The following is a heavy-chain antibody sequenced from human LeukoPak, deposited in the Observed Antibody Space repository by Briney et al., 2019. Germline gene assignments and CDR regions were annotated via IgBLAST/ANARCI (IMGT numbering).Heavy chain of an antibody. D-gene: IGHD5-12*01. CDR3: AGGLGNYGY. V-gene: IGHV4-4*07. Sequence: PSETLSLTCTVSGGSISSYYWSWIRQPAGKGLKWIGRIYTSGSTNYNPSLKSRVTISVDKSKNQFSLKLSSVAAADTAVYYCAGGLGNYGYWGQGTLVTVSS. CDR2: IYTSGST. J-gene: IGHJ4*02. CDR1: GGSISSYY.